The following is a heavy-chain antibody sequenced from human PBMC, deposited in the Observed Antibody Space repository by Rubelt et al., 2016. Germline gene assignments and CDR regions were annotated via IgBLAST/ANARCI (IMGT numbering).Heavy chain of an antibody. CDR3: AKTCSGGSCSLLGTDY. J-gene: IGHJ4*02. CDR2: ISSSSSTI. V-gene: IGHV3-48*04. CDR1: GFTFSSYS. Sequence: EVQLVESGGGLVQPGGSLRLSCAASGFTFSSYSMNWVRQAPGKGLEWVSYISSSSSTIYYADSVKGRFTISRDNAKNSLYLQMNSLRAEDTAVYYCAKTCSGGSCSLLGTDYWGQGTLVTVSS. D-gene: IGHD2-15*01.